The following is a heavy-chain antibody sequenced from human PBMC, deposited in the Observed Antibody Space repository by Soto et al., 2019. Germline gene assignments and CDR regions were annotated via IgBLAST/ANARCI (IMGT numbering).Heavy chain of an antibody. CDR1: GFTFSSYS. Sequence: PGGSLRLSCAASGFTFSSYSMNWVRQAPGKGLEWVSSISSSSSYIYYADSVKGRFTISRDNAKNSLYLQMNSLRAEDTAVYYCARDDSDGVVRGVKKDYYYYGMDVWGQGTTVTVSS. CDR2: ISSSSSYI. V-gene: IGHV3-21*01. CDR3: ARDDSDGVVRGVKKDYYYYGMDV. J-gene: IGHJ6*02. D-gene: IGHD3-10*01.